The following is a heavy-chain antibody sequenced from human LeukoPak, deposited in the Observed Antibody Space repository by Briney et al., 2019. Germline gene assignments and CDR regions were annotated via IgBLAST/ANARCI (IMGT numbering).Heavy chain of an antibody. J-gene: IGHJ4*02. V-gene: IGHV4-34*01. Sequence: SETLSLTCAVYGGSFSGYYWSWIRQPPGKGLEWIGEINHSGSTNYNPSLKSRVTISVDTSKNQFSLKLSSVTAADTAVYYCARVLPAAVGIDYWGQGTLVTVSS. CDR3: ARVLPAAVGIDY. CDR2: INHSGST. CDR1: GGSFSGYY. D-gene: IGHD2-2*01.